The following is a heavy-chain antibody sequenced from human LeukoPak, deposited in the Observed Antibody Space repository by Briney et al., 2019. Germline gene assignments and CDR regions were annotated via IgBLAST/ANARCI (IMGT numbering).Heavy chain of an antibody. V-gene: IGHV1-69*13. CDR2: IIPIFGIA. Sequence: GASVKDSCMASGGTFSSYAISWVRQAPGQGREWMGGIIPIFGIANYAQKFQGRVTITADESTSTAYMELSSLRSEDTAVYYCARGPRVASGGRTYYYYYYMDVWGKGTTVTVSS. D-gene: IGHD3-16*01. CDR1: GGTFSSYA. J-gene: IGHJ6*03. CDR3: ARGPRVASGGRTYYYYYYMDV.